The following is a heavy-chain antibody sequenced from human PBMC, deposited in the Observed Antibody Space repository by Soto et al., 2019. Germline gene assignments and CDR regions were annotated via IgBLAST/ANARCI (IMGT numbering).Heavy chain of an antibody. CDR2: IIPIFGTA. Sequence: SVKVSCKASGGTFSSYAISWVRQAPGQGLEWMGGIIPIFGTANYAQKFQGRVTITADESTSTAYMELSSLRSEDTAVYYCARERRYYDSSGYRLSKCFDYWGQGTTVTVSS. J-gene: IGHJ4*02. CDR1: GGTFSSYA. V-gene: IGHV1-69*13. CDR3: ARERRYYDSSGYRLSKCFDY. D-gene: IGHD3-22*01.